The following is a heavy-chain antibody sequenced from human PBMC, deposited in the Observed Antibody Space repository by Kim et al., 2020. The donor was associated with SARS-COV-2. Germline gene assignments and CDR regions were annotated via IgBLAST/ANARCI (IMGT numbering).Heavy chain of an antibody. Sequence: GGSLRLSCAASGFTFSSYSMNWVRQAPGKGLEWVSSISSSSSYIYYTDSVKGRFTISRDNAKNSLYLQMNSLRAEDTAVYYCARTGLQWLAFDYWGQGTLVTVSS. J-gene: IGHJ4*02. CDR2: ISSSSSYI. D-gene: IGHD6-19*01. CDR3: ARTGLQWLAFDY. CDR1: GFTFSSYS. V-gene: IGHV3-21*01.